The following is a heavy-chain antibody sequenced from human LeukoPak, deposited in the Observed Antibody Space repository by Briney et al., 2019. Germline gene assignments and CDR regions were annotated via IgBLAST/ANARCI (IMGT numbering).Heavy chain of an antibody. J-gene: IGHJ5*02. CDR2: IIPILGIA. Sequence: GASVKVSCKASGGTFSSYAISWVRQAPGQGLEWMGRIIPILGIANYAQKFQGRVTITADKSTSTAYMELSSLRSEDTAVYYCARDNGDYEFEANGWFDPWGQGTLVTVSS. V-gene: IGHV1-69*04. D-gene: IGHD4-17*01. CDR3: ARDNGDYEFEANGWFDP. CDR1: GGTFSSYA.